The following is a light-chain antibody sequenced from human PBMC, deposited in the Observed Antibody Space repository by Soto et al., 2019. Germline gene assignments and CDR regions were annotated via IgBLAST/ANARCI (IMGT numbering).Light chain of an antibody. Sequence: EIVLTQSPGTLSLSPGERATLSCRASQSVSSSYLAWYQQKPGQAPRLLMYGASSRATGIPDRFSGSGSGTDFTLTISRLEPEDCAVYYCQQYGSSPTWTFGQGTKVEIK. J-gene: IGKJ1*01. CDR3: QQYGSSPTWT. CDR2: GAS. V-gene: IGKV3-20*01. CDR1: QSVSSSY.